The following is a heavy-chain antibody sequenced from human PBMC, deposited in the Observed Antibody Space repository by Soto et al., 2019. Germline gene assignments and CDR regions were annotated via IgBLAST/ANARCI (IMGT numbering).Heavy chain of an antibody. CDR2: ISWNSGSI. D-gene: IGHD2-2*01. CDR3: AKDGGSSTSWPYDAFDI. Sequence: TGLEWVSGISWNSGSIGYADSVKGRFTISRDNAKNSLYLQMNSLRAEDTALYYCAKDGGSSTSWPYDAFDIWGQGTMVTVSS. J-gene: IGHJ3*02. V-gene: IGHV3-9*01.